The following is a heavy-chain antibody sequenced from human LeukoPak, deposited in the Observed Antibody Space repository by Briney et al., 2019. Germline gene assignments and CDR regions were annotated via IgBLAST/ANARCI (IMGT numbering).Heavy chain of an antibody. J-gene: IGHJ5*02. CDR2: INPNSGGT. CDR1: GYTFTGYY. CDR3: ARDNSKTNWFDP. Sequence: GASVKVSCKASGYTFTGYYMHWVRQAPGQGLEWMGWINPNSGGTNFAQKFQGRVTMTRDTSISTAYMELSSLRSDDTAVYYCARDNSKTNWFDPWGQGTLVTVSS. V-gene: IGHV1-2*02. D-gene: IGHD4-11*01.